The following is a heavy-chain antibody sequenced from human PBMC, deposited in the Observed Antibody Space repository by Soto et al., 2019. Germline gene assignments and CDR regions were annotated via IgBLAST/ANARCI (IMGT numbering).Heavy chain of an antibody. CDR1: GYSFTSYW. D-gene: IGHD4-17*01. CDR2: IDPSDSYT. CDR3: ARRTDYGDYEYYYGMDV. J-gene: IGHJ6*02. Sequence: GASLKISCKGSGYSFTSYWISLVRQMPGKGLEWMGRIDPSDSYTNYSPSFQGHVTISADRSISTAYLQSSSLKASDTAMNYCARRTDYGDYEYYYGMDVWGQGTTVTVSS. V-gene: IGHV5-10-1*01.